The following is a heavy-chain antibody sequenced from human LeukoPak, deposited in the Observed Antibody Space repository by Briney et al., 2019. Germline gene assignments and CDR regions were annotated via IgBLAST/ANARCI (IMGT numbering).Heavy chain of an antibody. CDR1: GFTFSDYY. Sequence: GGSLRLSCAASGFTFSDYYMSWIRQAPGKGLEWVSYISSSGNIIYYVDSVKGRFTVSRDNAKNSLFLQMNSLRAEDTAVYYCVRDRHDFWSNALGYWGQGTLVTVYS. CDR2: ISSSGNII. V-gene: IGHV3-11*04. D-gene: IGHD3-3*01. J-gene: IGHJ4*02. CDR3: VRDRHDFWSNALGY.